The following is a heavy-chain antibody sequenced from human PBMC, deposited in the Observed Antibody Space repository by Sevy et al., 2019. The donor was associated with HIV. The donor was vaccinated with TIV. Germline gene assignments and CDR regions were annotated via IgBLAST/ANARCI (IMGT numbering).Heavy chain of an antibody. Sequence: GGSLRLSCAASGFTFSDYTIHWVRQAPGKGLEWVADISYDGSRTSYADSVKGRFTISRDNSKNTLFLQMNSLRAADTAVYYCTRVRGLLGWFDSWGQGTLVTVSS. J-gene: IGHJ5*01. CDR3: TRVRGLLGWFDS. V-gene: IGHV3-30*04. D-gene: IGHD3-10*01. CDR1: GFTFSDYT. CDR2: ISYDGSRT.